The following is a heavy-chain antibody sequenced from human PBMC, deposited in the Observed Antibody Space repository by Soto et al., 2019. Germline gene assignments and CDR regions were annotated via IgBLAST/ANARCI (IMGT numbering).Heavy chain of an antibody. CDR1: GGTFSSYA. J-gene: IGHJ4*02. CDR2: IIPIFGTA. V-gene: IGHV1-69*06. D-gene: IGHD6-13*01. CDR3: ARCIAAAVTESRFGDCYSGSVDY. Sequence: VASVKVSFKASGGTFSSYAISWVRQAPGQGLEWMGGIIPIFGTANYAQKFQGRVTITADKSTSTAYMELSSLRSEETAVYYCARCIAAAVTESRFGDCYSGSVDYWGQGTLVTVSS.